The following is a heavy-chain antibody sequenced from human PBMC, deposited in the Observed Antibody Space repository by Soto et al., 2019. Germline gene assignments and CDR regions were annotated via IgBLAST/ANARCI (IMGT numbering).Heavy chain of an antibody. CDR1: GGSIRNHY. Sequence: SAALSLTCTGSGGSIRNHYWSWIRQPPGKGLEWIGDIYYKRETNYNPPLKSRVTMSVDTSKNQISLKLSSVTAADTAVYYCTRANWYSEYWGQGTLVTVSS. D-gene: IGHD7-27*01. CDR2: IYYKRET. CDR3: TRANWYSEY. V-gene: IGHV4-59*11. J-gene: IGHJ4*02.